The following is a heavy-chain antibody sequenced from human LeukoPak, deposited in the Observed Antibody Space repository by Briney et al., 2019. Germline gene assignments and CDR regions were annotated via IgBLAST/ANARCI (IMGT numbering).Heavy chain of an antibody. J-gene: IGHJ5*02. CDR2: ISVYNGNT. CDR3: ARVFRISGWFDP. V-gene: IGHV1-18*01. Sequence: ASVKVSCKASGYTFTSYGIIWMRQAPGKGLEWMGWISVYNGNTNYAQKLQGRVTMTTDTSTSTAYMELRSLRSDDTAVYYCARVFRISGWFDPWGQGTLVTVSS. CDR1: GYTFTSYG. D-gene: IGHD2-15*01.